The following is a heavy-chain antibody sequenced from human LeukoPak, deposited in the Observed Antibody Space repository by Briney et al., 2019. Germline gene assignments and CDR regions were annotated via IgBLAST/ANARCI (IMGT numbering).Heavy chain of an antibody. CDR1: GGTFSSYA. CDR2: IIPIFGTA. CDR3: ARGLLPKSHYCSGGSCNGNWFDP. J-gene: IGHJ5*02. D-gene: IGHD2-15*01. Sequence: SVKVSCKASGGTFSSYAISWVRQAPGQGLEWMGGIIPIFGTANYAQKFQGRVTITADKSTSTAYMELSSLRSEDTAVYYCARGLLPKSHYCSGGSCNGNWFDPWGQGTLVTVSS. V-gene: IGHV1-69*06.